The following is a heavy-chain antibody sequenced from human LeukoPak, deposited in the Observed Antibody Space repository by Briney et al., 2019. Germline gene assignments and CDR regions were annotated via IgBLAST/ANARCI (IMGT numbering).Heavy chain of an antibody. J-gene: IGHJ4*02. CDR3: AREWRTVGFDY. CDR1: GFTISSYW. CDR2: IKQDGSEK. Sequence: GGSLRLSCAASGFTISSYWMSWVRQAPGKGLEWVANIKQDGSEKYYVDSVKGRFTISRDNAKNSLYLQMNSLRAEDTAVYYCAREWRTVGFDYWGQGTLVTVSS. D-gene: IGHD4-23*01. V-gene: IGHV3-7*01.